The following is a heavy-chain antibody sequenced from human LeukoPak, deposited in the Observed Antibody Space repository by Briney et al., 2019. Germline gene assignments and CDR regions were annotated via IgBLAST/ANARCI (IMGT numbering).Heavy chain of an antibody. V-gene: IGHV4-34*01. Sequence: PSETLSLTCAVYGGSFSGYYWSWIRQPPGKGLEWIGEINHSGSTNYNPSLKSRVTISVDTSKNQFSLKLSSVTAADTAVYYCASGAVFHYGDFFGYWGQGTLVTASS. CDR1: GGSFSGYY. J-gene: IGHJ4*02. CDR3: ASGAVFHYGDFFGY. CDR2: INHSGST. D-gene: IGHD4-17*01.